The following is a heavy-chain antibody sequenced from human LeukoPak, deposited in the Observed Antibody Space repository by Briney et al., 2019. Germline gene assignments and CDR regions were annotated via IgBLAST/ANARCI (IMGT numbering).Heavy chain of an antibody. V-gene: IGHV4-59*01. CDR1: GGSLSSYY. J-gene: IGHJ3*02. CDR3: ARDPADSSSCVDAFDI. Sequence: SETLSLTCTVSGGSLSSYYWSWIRQPPGKGLEWIGYIYYSGSTNYNPSLKSRVTISVDTSKNQFSLKLSSVTAADTAVYYRARDPADSSSCVDAFDIWGQGTMVTVSS. D-gene: IGHD6-6*01. CDR2: IYYSGST.